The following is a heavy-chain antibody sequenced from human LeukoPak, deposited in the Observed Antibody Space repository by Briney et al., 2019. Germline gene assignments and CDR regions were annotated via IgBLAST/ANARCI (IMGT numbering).Heavy chain of an antibody. CDR1: GFTFSSYS. J-gene: IGHJ4*02. CDR3: ARDPGGYDSPFDY. V-gene: IGHV3-21*01. Sequence: GRSLRLSCAASGFTFSSYSMNWVRQAPGKGLEWVSSISSSSTYIYYADSLKGRFTISRDNAKNSLYLQMNSLRAEDTAVYYCARDPGGYDSPFDYWGQGTLVTVSS. CDR2: ISSSSTYI. D-gene: IGHD5-12*01.